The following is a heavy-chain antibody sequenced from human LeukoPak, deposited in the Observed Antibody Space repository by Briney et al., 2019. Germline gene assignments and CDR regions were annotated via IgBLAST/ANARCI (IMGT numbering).Heavy chain of an antibody. V-gene: IGHV4-34*01. D-gene: IGHD6-19*01. CDR2: INHSGST. CDR1: GGSFSGYY. J-gene: IGHJ3*02. CDR3: ARKDSSGRERGDDAFDI. Sequence: SETLSLTCAVYGGSFSGYYWSWIRQPPGKGLERIGEINHSGSTNYNPSLKSRVTISVDTSKNQFSLKLSSVTAADTAVYYCARKDSSGRERGDDAFDIWGQGTMVTVSS.